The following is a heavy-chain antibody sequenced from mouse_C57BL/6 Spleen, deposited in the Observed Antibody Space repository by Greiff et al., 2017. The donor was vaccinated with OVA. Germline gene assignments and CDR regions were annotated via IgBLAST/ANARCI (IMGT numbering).Heavy chain of an antibody. D-gene: IGHD1-1*01. J-gene: IGHJ4*01. CDR1: GYTFTSYW. V-gene: IGHV1-64*01. CDR3: ARRDYGSSLYYAMDY. CDR2: IHPNSGST. Sequence: QVQLQQSGAELVKPGASVKLSCKASGYTFTSYWMHWVKQRPGQGLEWIGMIHPNSGSTNYNEKFKSKATLTVDKSSSTAHMQLSSLTSEDSAVYYCARRDYGSSLYYAMDYWGQGTSVTVSS.